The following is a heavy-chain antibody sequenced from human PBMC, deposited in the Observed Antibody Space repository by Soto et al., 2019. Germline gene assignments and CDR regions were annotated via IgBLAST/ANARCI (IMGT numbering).Heavy chain of an antibody. D-gene: IGHD1-26*01. CDR3: ARALYRSGTYYAFDN. CDR1: GYTPTNYD. CDR2: ISAYNGNT. J-gene: IGHJ4*02. Sequence: QVPLVQSGAEVKKPGASVTVSCKISGYTPTNYDIGWVRQAPGQGLEWMGWISAYNGNTNSAQKLQGRLTMTTDTSTRTAYMELRSLRSDDTAVYYCARALYRSGTYYAFDNWGQGTLVTVSS. V-gene: IGHV1-18*01.